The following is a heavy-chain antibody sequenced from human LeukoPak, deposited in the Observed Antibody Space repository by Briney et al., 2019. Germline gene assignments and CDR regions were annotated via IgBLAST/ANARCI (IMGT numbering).Heavy chain of an antibody. V-gene: IGHV4-39*01. Sequence: SETLSLTCTVSGGSISSGSYYWGWIRQPPGKGLEWIGSIYYSGSTYYNPSLKSRVTISVDTSKNQFSLKLRSVTAADPAMYYCARRGAPFCSGDCYSSAFDIWGQGTIVTVSS. CDR2: IYYSGST. CDR3: ARRGAPFCSGDCYSSAFDI. D-gene: IGHD2-21*02. CDR1: GGSISSGSYY. J-gene: IGHJ3*02.